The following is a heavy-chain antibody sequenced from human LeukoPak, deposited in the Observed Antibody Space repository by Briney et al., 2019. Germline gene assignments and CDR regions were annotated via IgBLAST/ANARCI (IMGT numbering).Heavy chain of an antibody. J-gene: IGHJ3*02. CDR2: IYYSGST. Sequence: SETRSLTCTVSGGSISSYHWSWIRQPPGKGLECIGFIYYSGSTNYNPSLKSRVTISVDTSKNQFSLKLSSVTAADTAVYYCARARNYYDSSDYYYEGDAFDIWGQGTMVTVSS. D-gene: IGHD3-22*01. CDR1: GGSISSYH. CDR3: ARARNYYDSSDYYYEGDAFDI. V-gene: IGHV4-59*01.